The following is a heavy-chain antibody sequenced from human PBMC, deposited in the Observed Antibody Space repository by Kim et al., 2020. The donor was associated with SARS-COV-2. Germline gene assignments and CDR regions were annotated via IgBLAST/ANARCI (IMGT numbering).Heavy chain of an antibody. CDR2: T. Sequence: TNYNPSLKSRVTISVDTSKNQFSLKLSSVTAADTAVYYCARGAAANWFDPWGQGTLVTVSS. J-gene: IGHJ5*02. D-gene: IGHD6-13*01. CDR3: ARGAAANWFDP. V-gene: IGHV4-34*01.